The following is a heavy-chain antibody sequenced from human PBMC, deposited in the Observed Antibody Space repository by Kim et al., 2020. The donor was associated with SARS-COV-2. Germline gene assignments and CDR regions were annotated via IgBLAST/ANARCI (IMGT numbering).Heavy chain of an antibody. D-gene: IGHD4-17*01. V-gene: IGHV3-7*01. CDR3: ARDNHDYGDYGYYYYYYMDV. J-gene: IGHJ6*03. CDR2: IKQDGSEK. CDR1: GFTFSSYW. Sequence: GGSLRLSCAASGFTFSSYWMSWVRQAPGKGLEWVANIKQDGSEKYYVDSVKGRFTISRDNAKNSLYLQMNSLRAEDTAVYYCARDNHDYGDYGYYYYYYMDVWGKGTTVTVSS.